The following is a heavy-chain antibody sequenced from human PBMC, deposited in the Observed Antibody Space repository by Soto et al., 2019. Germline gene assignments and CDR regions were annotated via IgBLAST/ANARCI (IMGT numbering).Heavy chain of an antibody. D-gene: IGHD6-19*01. J-gene: IGHJ3*02. CDR1: GGTFSSYA. V-gene: IGHV1-69*01. CDR2: IIPIFGTA. Sequence: QVQLVQSGAEVKKPGSSVKVSCKASGGTFSSYAISWVRQAPGQGLEWMGGIIPIFGTANYAQKFQGRVTITADESTSTAYMERSSLRSEDTAVYYCARGSSGWYEDEDLIWGQGTMVTVSS. CDR3: ARGSSGWYEDEDLI.